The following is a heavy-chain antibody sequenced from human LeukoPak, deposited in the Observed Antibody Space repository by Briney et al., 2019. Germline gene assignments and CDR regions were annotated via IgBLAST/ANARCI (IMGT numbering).Heavy chain of an antibody. J-gene: IGHJ6*03. CDR3: ARGGEDTAMVTFPYYYYMDV. CDR2: IYYSGST. D-gene: IGHD5-18*01. Sequence: SETLSLTCTVSGGSISSYYWSWIRQPPGKGLEWIGYIYYSGSTNYNPSLKSRVTISVDTSKNQFFLKLSSVTAADTAVYYCARGGEDTAMVTFPYYYYMDVWGKGTTVTISS. CDR1: GGSISSYY. V-gene: IGHV4-59*01.